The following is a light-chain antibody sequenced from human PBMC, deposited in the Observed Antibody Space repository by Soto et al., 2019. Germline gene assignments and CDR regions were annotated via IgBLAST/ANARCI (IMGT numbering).Light chain of an antibody. CDR2: SSN. V-gene: IGLV1-44*01. Sequence: QSALTQPPSASGTPGQRVTISCYGSSSNIGGNPVNWYQQLPGTAPKLLIYSSNQRPSGVPDRFSGSKSGTSASLAISGLQSEDEADYFCAAWDDSLNGPVFGTGTKVTVL. J-gene: IGLJ1*01. CDR3: AAWDDSLNGPV. CDR1: SSNIGGNP.